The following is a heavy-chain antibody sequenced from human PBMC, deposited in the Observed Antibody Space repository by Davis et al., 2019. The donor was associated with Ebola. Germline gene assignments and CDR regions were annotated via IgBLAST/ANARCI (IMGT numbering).Heavy chain of an antibody. V-gene: IGHV3-21*01. Sequence: ETLSLTCTVSGYSISSGYYWGWIRQPPGKGLEWVSSISSSSSYIYYADSVKGRFTISRDNAKNSLYLQMNSLRAEDTAVYYCARGHTILMVYAMGYWGQGTLVTVSS. J-gene: IGHJ4*02. CDR2: ISSSSSYI. CDR1: GYSISSGYY. D-gene: IGHD2-8*01. CDR3: ARGHTILMVYAMGY.